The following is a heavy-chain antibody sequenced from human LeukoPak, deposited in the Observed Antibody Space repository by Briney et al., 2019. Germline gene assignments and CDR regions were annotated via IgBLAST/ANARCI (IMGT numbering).Heavy chain of an antibody. CDR2: ISGSGGTT. CDR3: AKDHYFDTGGYRTAEYFQH. J-gene: IGHJ1*01. CDR1: GFTFSSYA. V-gene: IGHV3-23*01. D-gene: IGHD3-22*01. Sequence: PGGSLRLSCAASGFTFSSYAMNWVRQAPGKGLEWVSGISGSGGTTYYADSVKGRFTISRDNSKNTLYLQMNSLRAEDTAVYHCAKDHYFDTGGYRTAEYFQHWGQGTLVTVSS.